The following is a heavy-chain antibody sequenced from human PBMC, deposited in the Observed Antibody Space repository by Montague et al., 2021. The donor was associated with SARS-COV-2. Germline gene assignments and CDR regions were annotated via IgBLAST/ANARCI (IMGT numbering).Heavy chain of an antibody. Sequence: SETLSLTCAISGGSFSNYYWSWIRQPPGKGLEWIGEVNQSGTTIYNPSVKSGVTISEDTSKNQFYLRLNSVTAADTAVYYCARGPRPVVVPGAGPAGRDFDIWGQGTMVNVSS. D-gene: IGHD2-2*01. J-gene: IGHJ3*02. V-gene: IGHV4-34*01. CDR2: VNQSGTT. CDR1: GGSFSNYY. CDR3: ARGPRPVVVPGAGPAGRDFDI.